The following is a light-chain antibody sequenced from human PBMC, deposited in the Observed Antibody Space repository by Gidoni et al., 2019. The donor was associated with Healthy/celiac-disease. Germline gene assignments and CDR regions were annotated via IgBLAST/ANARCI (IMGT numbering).Light chain of an antibody. CDR2: KAS. CDR1: QSISSW. Sequence: DIQMTQPPSTLSASVGDRVTITCRASQSISSWLAWYQQKPGKAPKLLIYKASSLESGVPSRFSGSGSGTEFTLTISSLQPDDFATYYCQQYNSYPIFTFXPXTKVDIK. CDR3: QQYNSYPIFT. V-gene: IGKV1-5*03. J-gene: IGKJ3*01.